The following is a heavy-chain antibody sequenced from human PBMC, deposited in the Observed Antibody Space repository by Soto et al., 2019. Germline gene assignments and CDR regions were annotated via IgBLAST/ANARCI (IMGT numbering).Heavy chain of an antibody. CDR2: IYPDDSDT. Sequence: GGSLNTYCQGPGDTLSRYSFGWGRQMPGKGLEWMGIIYPDDSDTRYSPSFRGQVTISVDKSISRAYLQWSSLKASDSAMYFCARIGSCYNPIDDWGRGTLVTVSS. V-gene: IGHV5-51*01. J-gene: IGHJ4*02. CDR1: GDTLSRYS. CDR3: ARIGSCYNPIDD. D-gene: IGHD2-15*01.